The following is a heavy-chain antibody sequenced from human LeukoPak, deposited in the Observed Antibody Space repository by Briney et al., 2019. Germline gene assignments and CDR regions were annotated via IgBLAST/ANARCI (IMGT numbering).Heavy chain of an antibody. D-gene: IGHD1-26*01. CDR3: TRDSGTYNWFDP. CDR1: GFTFSGSA. CDR2: IDKKDKGYATAT. V-gene: IGHV3-73*01. Sequence: GGSLRLSCAASGFTFSGSAIHWVRQSSGKGLEWVGQIDKKDKGYATATAYAASVKGRFTISRDDSINTAYLQIKSLKTEDTALYYCTRDSGTYNWFDPWGQGTLVTVSS. J-gene: IGHJ5*02.